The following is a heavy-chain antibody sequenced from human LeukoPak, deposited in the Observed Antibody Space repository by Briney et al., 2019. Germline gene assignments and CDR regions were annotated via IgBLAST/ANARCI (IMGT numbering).Heavy chain of an antibody. CDR1: GFTFSSYS. V-gene: IGHV3-21*01. Sequence: GGSLRLSCAASGFTFSSYSMNWVRQAPGKGLEWVSSISSSSYIYYADSVKGRFTISRDNAKNSLYLQMNSLRAEDTAVYYCARENYYDSSGYYFGGQGTLVTVSS. D-gene: IGHD3-22*01. CDR3: ARENYYDSSGYYF. J-gene: IGHJ4*02. CDR2: ISSSSYI.